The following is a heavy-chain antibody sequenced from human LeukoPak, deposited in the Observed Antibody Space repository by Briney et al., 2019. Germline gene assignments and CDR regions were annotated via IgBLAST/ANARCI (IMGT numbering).Heavy chain of an antibody. J-gene: IGHJ4*02. CDR2: ISYDGSNK. CDR3: AKATHRAVAGPDY. V-gene: IGHV3-30*18. D-gene: IGHD6-19*01. Sequence: PGGSLRLSCAASGFTLSIYGMHGVRQAPGKGLEGVAVISYDGSNKYSADSVKGHFTISKDHSKNTLYLQMNRLRAEDTAVYYCAKATHRAVAGPDYWGQGTLVTVSS. CDR1: GFTLSIYG.